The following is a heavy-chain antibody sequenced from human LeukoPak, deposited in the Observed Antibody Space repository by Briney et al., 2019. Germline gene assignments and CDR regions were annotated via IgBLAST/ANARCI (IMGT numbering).Heavy chain of an antibody. D-gene: IGHD1-26*01. CDR1: GGTFSSYA. CDR2: IIPIFGTA. CDR3: ARANTIVGAFFDY. V-gene: IGHV1-69*05. Sequence: ASVKVSCKASGGTFSSYAISWVRQAPAQGLEWMGRIIPIFGTANYAQKFQGRVTITTDESTSTAYMEPSSLRSEDTAVYYCARANTIVGAFFDYWGQGTLVTVSS. J-gene: IGHJ4*02.